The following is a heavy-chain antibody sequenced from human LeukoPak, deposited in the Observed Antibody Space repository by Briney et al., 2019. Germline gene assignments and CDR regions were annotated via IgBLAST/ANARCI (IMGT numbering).Heavy chain of an antibody. CDR3: AKRGVVIRVILVGFHKEAYYFDS. V-gene: IGHV3-23*01. D-gene: IGHD3-22*01. CDR1: GITLSNYG. Sequence: GGSLRLSCAVSGITLSNYGMSWVRQAPGKGLEWVAGISDSGGGTNYADSVKGRFTISRDNPKNTLYLQMNSLRAEDTAVYFCAKRGVVIRVILVGFHKEAYYFDSWGQGALVTVSS. CDR2: ISDSGGGT. J-gene: IGHJ4*02.